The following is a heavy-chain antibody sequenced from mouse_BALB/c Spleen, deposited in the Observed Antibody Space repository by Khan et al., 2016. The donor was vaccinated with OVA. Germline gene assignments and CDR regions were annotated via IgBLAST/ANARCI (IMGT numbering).Heavy chain of an antibody. CDR3: ARHYVVDY. J-gene: IGHJ4*01. D-gene: IGHD1-1*02. CDR1: GYAFSSYW. CDR2: IYPGDGDT. Sequence: VELVESGAELVRPGSSVKISCKASGYAFSSYWMNWVKQRPGQGLEWIGQIYPGDGDTNYNGKFKGKATLTADKSSSTAYMQLSSLTSEDSAVYFCARHYVVDYWGQGTSVTVSS. V-gene: IGHV1-80*01.